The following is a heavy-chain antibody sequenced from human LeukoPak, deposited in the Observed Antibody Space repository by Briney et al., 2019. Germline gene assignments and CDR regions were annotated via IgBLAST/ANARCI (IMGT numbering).Heavy chain of an antibody. D-gene: IGHD3-22*01. Sequence: ASVKVSCKASGYTFTSYGINWVRQATGQGLEWMGWMNPNSGNTGYAQKFQGRVTMTRNTSISTAYMELSSLRSEDTAVYYCARSLASYYYDSSGYYWFDYWGQGTLVTVSS. CDR1: GYTFTSYG. V-gene: IGHV1-8*01. CDR2: MNPNSGNT. CDR3: ARSLASYYYDSSGYYWFDY. J-gene: IGHJ4*02.